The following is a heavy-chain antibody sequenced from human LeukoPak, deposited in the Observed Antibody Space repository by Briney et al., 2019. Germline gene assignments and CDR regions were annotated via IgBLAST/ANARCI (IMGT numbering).Heavy chain of an antibody. V-gene: IGHV3-48*04. CDR1: GFTFSSYS. CDR2: ISSSSSAI. J-gene: IGHJ3*02. D-gene: IGHD2-21*01. CDR3: ARSRPSSHIVVVVGASRVAFDI. Sequence: PGGSLRLSCAASGFTFSSYSMNWARRAPGKGLEWVSYISSSSSAIYYADSVKGRFTISRDNAKNSLYLQMNSLGAEDTAVYYCARSRPSSHIVVVVGASRVAFDIWGQGTMVTVSS.